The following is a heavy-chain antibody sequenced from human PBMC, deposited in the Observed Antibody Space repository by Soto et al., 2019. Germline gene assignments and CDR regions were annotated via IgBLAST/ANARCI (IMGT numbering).Heavy chain of an antibody. CDR1: RLTFSTYA. D-gene: IGHD3-22*01. CDR2: ISAGGGST. V-gene: IGHV3-23*01. Sequence: GGSLRLSCGASRLTFSTYAMRWVCRAPGEGLGWVSTISAGGGSTYYADSVRGRCTISRDNYQNTMYLQMHSLRAEDAAVYYCASYYYVNSGSLRNFDYWGQGTLVTVSS. J-gene: IGHJ4*02. CDR3: ASYYYVNSGSLRNFDY.